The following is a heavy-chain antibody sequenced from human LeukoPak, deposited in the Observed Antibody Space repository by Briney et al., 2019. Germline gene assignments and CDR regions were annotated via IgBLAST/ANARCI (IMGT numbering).Heavy chain of an antibody. CDR3: ARGRGDCSSGVCYTAYFDYSMDV. Sequence: SVKVSCKAPGGTFSSYVISWVRQAPGQGLEWMGGIIPIFGTANYAQKFQDRVTITAAESTSTAYMELGSLRSEDTAVYYCARGRGDCSSGVCYTAYFDYSMDVWGQGTTVTVSS. V-gene: IGHV1-69*13. D-gene: IGHD2-8*01. J-gene: IGHJ6*02. CDR1: GGTFSSYV. CDR2: IIPIFGTA.